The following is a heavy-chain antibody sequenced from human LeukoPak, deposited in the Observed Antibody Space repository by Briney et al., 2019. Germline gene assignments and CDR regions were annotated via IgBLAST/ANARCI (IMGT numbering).Heavy chain of an antibody. Sequence: GGSLRLSCAGSGFTFSNSWMGWVRQAPGKGLEWVANIKQDGSEKYYVDSVKGRFTISRDNAKNSLYLQMNSLRAEDTAVYYCASLGYWGQGTLVTVSS. D-gene: IGHD7-27*01. CDR1: GFTFSNSW. V-gene: IGHV3-7*01. J-gene: IGHJ4*02. CDR2: IKQDGSEK. CDR3: ASLGY.